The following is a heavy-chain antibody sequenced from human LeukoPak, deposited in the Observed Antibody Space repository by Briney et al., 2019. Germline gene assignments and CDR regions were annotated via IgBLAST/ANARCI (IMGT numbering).Heavy chain of an antibody. CDR3: AREGGATIWFRGVDV. J-gene: IGHJ6*04. CDR1: GGSISSGGYY. Sequence: SETLSLTCTVSGGSISSGGYYWSWIRQHPGKGLEWIGYIYYSGSTYYNPSLKSRVSISLDTSKKQFSLKLSSVTAADTAAYYCAREGGATIWFRGVDVWGEGTTVTVSS. D-gene: IGHD5-12*01. V-gene: IGHV4-31*03. CDR2: IYYSGST.